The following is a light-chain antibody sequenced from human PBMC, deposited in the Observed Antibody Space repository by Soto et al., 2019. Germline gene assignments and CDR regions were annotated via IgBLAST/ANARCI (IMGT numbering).Light chain of an antibody. J-gene: IGKJ5*01. Sequence: EIVLTQSPGTLSLSPGERATLSCRASQSISSSYLAWYQQKPGQAPRLLIYGASSRATGIPDRFSGSGSGTDFTLTISRLEPEDFAVYYCQKYNNWPSYTFGQGTRLEIK. V-gene: IGKV3-20*01. CDR1: QSISSSY. CDR3: QKYNNWPSYT. CDR2: GAS.